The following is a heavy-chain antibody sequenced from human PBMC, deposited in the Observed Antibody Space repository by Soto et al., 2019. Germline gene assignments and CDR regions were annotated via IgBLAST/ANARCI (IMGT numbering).Heavy chain of an antibody. CDR2: IWYDGSNK. V-gene: IGHV3-33*01. CDR1: GFTFSSYG. D-gene: IGHD6-13*01. Sequence: PGGSLRLSCAASGFTFSSYGMHWARQAPGKGLEWVAVIWYDGSNKYYADSVKGRFTISRDNSKNTLYLQMNSLRAEDTAVYYCARVGVDTSSWYRTLFACFDPWGQGTLVTVSS. J-gene: IGHJ5*02. CDR3: ARVGVDTSSWYRTLFACFDP.